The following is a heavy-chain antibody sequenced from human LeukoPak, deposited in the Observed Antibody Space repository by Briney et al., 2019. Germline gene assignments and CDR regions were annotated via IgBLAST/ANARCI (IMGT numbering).Heavy chain of an antibody. V-gene: IGHV3-23*01. Sequence: TGGPLRLSCAASGFTFSSYAMSWVRQAPGKGLEWVSAISGSGGSTYYADSVKGRFTISRDNSKNTLYLQMNSLRAEDTAVYYCAKAAVVPAANTRFDPWGQGTLVTVPS. D-gene: IGHD2-2*01. CDR3: AKAAVVPAANTRFDP. J-gene: IGHJ5*02. CDR2: ISGSGGST. CDR1: GFTFSSYA.